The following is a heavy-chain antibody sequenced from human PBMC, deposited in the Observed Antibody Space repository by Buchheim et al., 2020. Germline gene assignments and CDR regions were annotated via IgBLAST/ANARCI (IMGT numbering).Heavy chain of an antibody. V-gene: IGHV1-2*04. CDR1: GYTFTGYY. Sequence: QVQLVQSGAEVKKPGASVKVSCKASGYTFTGYYMHWVRQAPGQGLEWMGWINPNSGGTNYAQKFQGWVTMTRDTSISTAYMELSSLRSEDTAVYYCARVRSGYCSSTSCYGVFYYGMDVWGQGTT. D-gene: IGHD2-2*01. CDR2: INPNSGGT. CDR3: ARVRSGYCSSTSCYGVFYYGMDV. J-gene: IGHJ6*02.